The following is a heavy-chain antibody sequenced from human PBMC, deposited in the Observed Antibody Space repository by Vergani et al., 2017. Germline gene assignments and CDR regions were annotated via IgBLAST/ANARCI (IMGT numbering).Heavy chain of an antibody. V-gene: IGHV2-5*02. CDR3: AHSMVRDYTPADYFDY. J-gene: IGHJ4*02. CDR2: IYWDNDN. CDR1: GFSLSTSGVG. Sequence: QITLKESGPTLVKPTQTLTLTCTFSGFSLSTSGVGVGWIRQPPGKALEWLALIYWDNDNRYSPSLKSRLTITKDTSKNQVVLTMTNMDPVDTATYNCAHSMVRDYTPADYFDYWGQGTLVTVSS. D-gene: IGHD4-11*01.